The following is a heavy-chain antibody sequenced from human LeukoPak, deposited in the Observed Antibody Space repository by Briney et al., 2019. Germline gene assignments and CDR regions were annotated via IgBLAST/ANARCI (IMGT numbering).Heavy chain of an antibody. V-gene: IGHV1-2*02. CDR3: ARVFGVDSSGYSPDY. J-gene: IGHJ4*02. CDR1: GYTFTGYY. Sequence: ASVKVSCKASGYTFTGYYMHWVRQAPGQGLEWMGWINPNSGGTNYAQKFQGRATMTRDTSISTAYMELSRLRSDDTAVYYCARVFGVDSSGYSPDYWGQGTLVTVSS. D-gene: IGHD3-22*01. CDR2: INPNSGGT.